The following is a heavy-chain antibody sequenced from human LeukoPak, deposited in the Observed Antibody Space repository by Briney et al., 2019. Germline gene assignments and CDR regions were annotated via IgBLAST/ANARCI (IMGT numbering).Heavy chain of an antibody. V-gene: IGHV3-23*01. D-gene: IGHD3-22*01. J-gene: IGHJ3*02. CDR1: GFTFSSYG. CDR3: AKDLFYDSSGYYYGGAFDI. Sequence: GGTLRLSCAASGFTFSSYGMSWVRQAPGKGLEWVSAISGSGGSTYYADSVKGRFTISRDNSKNTLYLQMNSLRAEDTAVYYCAKDLFYDSSGYYYGGAFDIWGQGTMVTVSS. CDR2: ISGSGGST.